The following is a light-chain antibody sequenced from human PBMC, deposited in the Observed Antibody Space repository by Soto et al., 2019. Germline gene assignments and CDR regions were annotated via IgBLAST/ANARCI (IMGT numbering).Light chain of an antibody. Sequence: QSVLTQPPSVSGSTGQSVTISCTGTSSDVGKYDRVSWYQQPPGTAPKLIISEVTNRPSGVPARFSGSRSGNTASLTISGLQAEDGADDYCSSYTSTSRYVFGAGTKVTVL. V-gene: IGLV2-18*02. CDR2: EVT. CDR1: SSDVGKYDR. J-gene: IGLJ1*01. CDR3: SSYTSTSRYV.